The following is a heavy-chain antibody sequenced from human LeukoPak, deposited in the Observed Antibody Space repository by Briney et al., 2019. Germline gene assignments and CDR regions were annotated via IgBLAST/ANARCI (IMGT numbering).Heavy chain of an antibody. CDR1: GYTFTRYY. CDR2: INPTGDST. V-gene: IGHV1-46*01. J-gene: IGHJ5*02. CDR3: ARDNSVGDNAWWFDP. D-gene: IGHD1-26*01. Sequence: ASVKVSCKAFGYTFTRYYMHWVRQAPGQGLEWMGLINPTGDSTGYAQKFQGRVTMTRDMSTSTDFMELSSLRSEDTAVYYCARDNSVGDNAWWFDPWGQGTLVTVSS.